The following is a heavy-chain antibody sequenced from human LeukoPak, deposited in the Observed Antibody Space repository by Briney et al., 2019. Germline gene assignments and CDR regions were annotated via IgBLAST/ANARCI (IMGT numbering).Heavy chain of an antibody. CDR2: ISSSSSYI. J-gene: IGHJ4*02. CDR3: ARDVGWGAFDI. V-gene: IGHV3-21*01. D-gene: IGHD3-9*01. Sequence: GGSLRLSCAASGFIFSSYTMNWVRQAPGKGLEWVSSISSSSSYIYFVDSVKGRFTISKDNAKNSLYLQMNSLRAEDTAVHYCARDVGWGAFDIWGQGTLVTVSS. CDR1: GFIFSSYT.